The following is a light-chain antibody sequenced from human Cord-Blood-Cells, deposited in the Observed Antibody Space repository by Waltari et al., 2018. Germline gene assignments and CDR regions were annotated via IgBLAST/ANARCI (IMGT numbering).Light chain of an antibody. CDR3: CSYAGSSTFV. J-gene: IGLJ1*01. Sequence: QSALTQPDSVSGSPGQSMTISCTGTSSDVGSVNLVSWDQQQPGKAPKLMLYQSSKRPSGVSNRVSGSKSGNTASLTISGLQAEDEADYYCCSYAGSSTFVFGTGTKVTVL. V-gene: IGLV2-23*01. CDR2: QSS. CDR1: SSDVGSVNL.